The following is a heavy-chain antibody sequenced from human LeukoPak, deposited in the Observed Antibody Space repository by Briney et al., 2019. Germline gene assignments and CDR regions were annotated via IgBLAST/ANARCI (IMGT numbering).Heavy chain of an antibody. CDR1: GYTFTGYY. CDR3: ARDGPRAYYDILTGYYHPETDWYFDL. D-gene: IGHD3-9*01. CDR2: INPNSGGT. V-gene: IGHV1-2*02. J-gene: IGHJ2*01. Sequence: WASVKVSCKASGYTFTGYYMHWVRQAPGQGLEWMGWINPNSGGTNYAQKFQGRVTMTRDTSISTAYMELSRLRSDDTAVYYCARDGPRAYYDILTGYYHPETDWYFDLWGRGTLVTVSS.